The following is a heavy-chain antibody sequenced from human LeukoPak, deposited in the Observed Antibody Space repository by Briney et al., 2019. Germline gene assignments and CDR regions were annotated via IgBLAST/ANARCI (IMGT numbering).Heavy chain of an antibody. V-gene: IGHV3-48*02. CDR1: GFTFSSDS. J-gene: IGHJ4*02. Sequence: GGSLSLSCAASGFTFSSDSMNWVRQAPGKGLEWDSSVSSSSSAIDYAASVKGRFTISRDNAQNSLYLQMNSLRDEDSAVYYCARGALRYSDYWGGGTLVTVSS. CDR3: ARGALRYSDY. CDR2: VSSSSSAI. D-gene: IGHD3-9*01.